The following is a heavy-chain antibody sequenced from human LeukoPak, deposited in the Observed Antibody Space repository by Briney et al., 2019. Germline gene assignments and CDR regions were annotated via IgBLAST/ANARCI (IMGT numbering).Heavy chain of an antibody. V-gene: IGHV4-59*01. CDR1: GGSIGDYY. D-gene: IGHD6-19*01. CDR2: LYYSRNT. J-gene: IGHJ4*02. CDR3: ARDLKTSGWYGDFDY. Sequence: SETLSLTCTVSGGSIGDYYWSWIREPPGKGLEWIGYLYYSRNTNYSPSLKSRVTISADTSKNQVYLKLRSVTAADTAVYYCARDLKTSGWYGDFDYWGQGTLVTVSS.